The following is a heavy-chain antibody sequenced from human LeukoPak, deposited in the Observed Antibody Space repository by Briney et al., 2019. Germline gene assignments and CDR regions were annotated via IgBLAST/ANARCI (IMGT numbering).Heavy chain of an antibody. Sequence: GGSLRLSCAASGFTFSSYAMHWVRQAPGKGLEWVAVISYDGSNKYYADSVKGRFTISRDNAKNSLYLQTNSLRAEDTAVYYCARGGLIFGVVINFDYWGQGTLVTVSS. CDR1: GFTFSSYA. V-gene: IGHV3-30*04. J-gene: IGHJ4*02. CDR2: ISYDGSNK. D-gene: IGHD3-3*01. CDR3: ARGGLIFGVVINFDY.